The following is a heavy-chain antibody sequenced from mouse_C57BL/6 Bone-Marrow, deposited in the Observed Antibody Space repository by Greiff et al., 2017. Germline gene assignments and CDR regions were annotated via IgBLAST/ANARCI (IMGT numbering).Heavy chain of an antibody. CDR3: ARSGYDYGSSWFAY. J-gene: IGHJ3*01. CDR2: IDIGNGYT. Sequence: EVQLQQSGAELVRPGSSVKMSCKTSGYTFTSYGINWVKQRPGQGLEWIGYIDIGNGYTEYNEKFKGKATLTSDTSSSTAYMQLSSLTSEDSAIYFCARSGYDYGSSWFAYWGQGTLVTVSA. V-gene: IGHV1-58*01. D-gene: IGHD1-1*01. CDR1: GYTFTSYG.